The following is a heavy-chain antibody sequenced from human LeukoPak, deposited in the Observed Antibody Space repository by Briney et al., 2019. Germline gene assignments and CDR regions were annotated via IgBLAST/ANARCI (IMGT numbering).Heavy chain of an antibody. J-gene: IGHJ4*02. CDR3: GRDLTSTGSGEFDY. V-gene: IGHV1-18*01. CDR1: GYTFTSYG. Sequence: ASVKVSCKASGYTFTSYGISWVRHAPGQGIELMGWISAYNGNSNNEQDLQGRVTMTSDTSTSTAYMELRSLRSDATAVYYCGRDLTSTGSGEFDYWGQGTLVTVSS. D-gene: IGHD3-10*01. CDR2: ISAYNGNS.